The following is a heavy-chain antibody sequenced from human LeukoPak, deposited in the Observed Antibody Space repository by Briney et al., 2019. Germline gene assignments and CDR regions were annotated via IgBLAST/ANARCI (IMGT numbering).Heavy chain of an antibody. J-gene: IGHJ4*02. V-gene: IGHV4-39*01. CDR3: ARRYGSSWPFDY. Sequence: SETLSLTCTVSGGSISSSSYYWGWIRQPPGRGLEWIGSIYYSGSTYYNPSLKSRVTISVDTSKNQFSLKLSSVTAADTAVYYCARRYGSSWPFDYWGQGTLVTVSS. CDR2: IYYSGST. CDR1: GGSISSSSYY. D-gene: IGHD6-13*01.